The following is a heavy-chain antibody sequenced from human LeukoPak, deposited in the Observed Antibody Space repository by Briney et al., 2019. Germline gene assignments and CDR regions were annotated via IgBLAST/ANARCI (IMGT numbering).Heavy chain of an antibody. V-gene: IGHV1-18*01. Sequence: ASVKVSCKASGYTFTSYGISWVRQAPGQGLEWMGWISAYNGNTNYAQKFQGRVTMTRDTSISTAYMELSRLRSDDTAVYYCARALSTVVTNIDYWGQGTLVTVSS. CDR3: ARALSTVVTNIDY. D-gene: IGHD4-23*01. CDR1: GYTFTSYG. J-gene: IGHJ4*02. CDR2: ISAYNGNT.